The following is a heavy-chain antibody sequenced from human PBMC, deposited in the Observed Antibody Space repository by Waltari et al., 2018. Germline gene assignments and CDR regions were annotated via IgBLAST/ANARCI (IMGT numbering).Heavy chain of an antibody. Sequence: QVQLQESGPGLVKPSETLSLTCTVSGGSIGNYYWSWIRQPPGNGLEWIGYVFYTERTNYHPSLKSRVTISVDTSKNQFSLKLSSVTAADTAVYYCAGVAVADTFDYWGQGTLVTVSS. CDR3: AGVAVADTFDY. V-gene: IGHV4-59*01. D-gene: IGHD6-19*01. CDR1: GGSIGNYY. J-gene: IGHJ4*02. CDR2: VFYTERT.